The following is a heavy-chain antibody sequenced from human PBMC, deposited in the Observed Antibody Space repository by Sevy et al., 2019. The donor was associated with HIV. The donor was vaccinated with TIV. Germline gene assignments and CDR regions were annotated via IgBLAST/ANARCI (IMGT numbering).Heavy chain of an antibody. Sequence: GGSLRLSCAASGFTFSNAWMSWVRQAPGKGLEWDGRIKSKTDGGTTDYAAPVKGRFTISRDDSKNTLYLQMNSLKTEDTAVYYCTTDPSPRSMVRGVIIAGDAFDIWGQGTMVTVSS. CDR2: IKSKTDGGTT. J-gene: IGHJ3*02. D-gene: IGHD3-10*01. V-gene: IGHV3-15*01. CDR3: TTDPSPRSMVRGVIIAGDAFDI. CDR1: GFTFSNAW.